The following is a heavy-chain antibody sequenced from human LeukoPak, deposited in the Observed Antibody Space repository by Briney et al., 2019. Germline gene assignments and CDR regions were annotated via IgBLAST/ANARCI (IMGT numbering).Heavy chain of an antibody. CDR3: ARRTGLGYCSGGSCPGWYFDL. D-gene: IGHD2-15*01. CDR1: GGSISSYY. J-gene: IGHJ2*01. V-gene: IGHV4-4*07. Sequence: SETLSLTCTVSGGSISSYYWSWIRQPAGKGLEWIGRVYSSGSTNYNPSLKSRVTMSVDTSKNQFSLKLTSVTAADTAVYYCARRTGLGYCSGGSCPGWYFDLWGRGTLVTVSS. CDR2: VYSSGST.